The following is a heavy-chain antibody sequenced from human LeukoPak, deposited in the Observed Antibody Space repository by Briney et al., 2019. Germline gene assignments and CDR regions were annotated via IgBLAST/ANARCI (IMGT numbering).Heavy chain of an antibody. CDR2: IIPIFGTA. J-gene: IGHJ4*02. D-gene: IGHD4-17*01. Sequence: ASVKVSCKASGGTFSSYAISWVRQAPGQGLEWMGGIIPIFGTANYAQKFQGRVTITADESTSTAYMELSSLRSEDTAVYYCARDGIGTVTHFDYWGQGTLVTVSS. CDR3: ARDGIGTVTHFDY. CDR1: GGTFSSYA. V-gene: IGHV1-69*13.